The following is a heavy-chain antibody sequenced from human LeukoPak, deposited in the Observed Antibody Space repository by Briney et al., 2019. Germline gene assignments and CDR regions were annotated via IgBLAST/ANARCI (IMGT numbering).Heavy chain of an antibody. CDR3: ARLEVRGVIGP. D-gene: IGHD3-10*01. CDR2: LYSGGNT. J-gene: IGHJ5*02. CDR1: GVAVSSNY. Sequence: GGSLRLSCAASGVAVSSNYMNWVRQAPGKGLEWVSILYSGGNTYYADSVKGRFTISRDKSKNTLYLQMNSLRVEDTAVYYCARLEVRGVIGPWGQGTLVTVSS. V-gene: IGHV3-53*01.